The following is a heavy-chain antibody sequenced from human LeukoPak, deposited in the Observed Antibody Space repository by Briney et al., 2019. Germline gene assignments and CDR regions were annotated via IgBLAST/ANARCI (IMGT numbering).Heavy chain of an antibody. CDR1: GGSISSGGYY. Sequence: SQTLSLTCTVSGGSISSGGYYWSWIRQHPGKGLEWIGYIYYSGSTYYNPSLKSRVTISVDTSKNQFSLKLSSVTAADTAVYYCARVRLVPAAILDYWGQGTLVTVSS. V-gene: IGHV4-31*03. CDR2: IYYSGST. CDR3: ARVRLVPAAILDY. J-gene: IGHJ4*02. D-gene: IGHD2-2*01.